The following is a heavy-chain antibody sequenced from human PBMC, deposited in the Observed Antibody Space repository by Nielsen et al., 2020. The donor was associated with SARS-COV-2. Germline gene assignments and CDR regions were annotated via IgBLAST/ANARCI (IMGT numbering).Heavy chain of an antibody. D-gene: IGHD3-3*01. CDR3: AGGADFWSGTQKYYMDV. CDR2: INPSGSGT. CDR1: GFTFSSTW. J-gene: IGHJ6*03. V-gene: IGHV3-74*01. Sequence: GESLKISCSASGFTFSSTWMDWVRQAPGQGLVWVSRINPSGSGTAYADSVKGRIAVSRDNAENTVVLQIHSLRVEDTAVYYCAGGADFWSGTQKYYMDVWGKGTTVTVSS.